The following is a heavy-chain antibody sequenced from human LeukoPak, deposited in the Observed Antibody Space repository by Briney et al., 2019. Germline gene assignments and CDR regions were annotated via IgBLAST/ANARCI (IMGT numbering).Heavy chain of an antibody. V-gene: IGHV4-59*01. CDR2: IYDSGST. CDR1: GGSMTGAS. Sequence: SETLSLTCTVSGGSMTGASWNWIRRAPGKRLEWIGNIYDSGSTHYNPSLRSRVTISVDTSKNQLSLRLTSVTAADTAVYYCVRGANLWGQGTLVTVSS. D-gene: IGHD5-12*01. CDR3: VRGANL. J-gene: IGHJ5*02.